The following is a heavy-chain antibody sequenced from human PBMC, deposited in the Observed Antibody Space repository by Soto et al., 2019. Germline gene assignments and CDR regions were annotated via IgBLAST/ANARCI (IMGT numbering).Heavy chain of an antibody. CDR2: INHSGST. V-gene: IGHV4-34*01. J-gene: IGHJ4*02. CDR3: AREYYYDSSGYYVFDY. Sequence: GSLRLSCAASGFTFSNYAMTWVRQAPGKGLEWIGEINHSGSTNYNPSLKSRVTISVDTSKNQFSLKLSSVTAADTAVYYCAREYYYDSSGYYVFDYWGQGTLVTVS. D-gene: IGHD3-22*01. CDR1: GFTFSNYA.